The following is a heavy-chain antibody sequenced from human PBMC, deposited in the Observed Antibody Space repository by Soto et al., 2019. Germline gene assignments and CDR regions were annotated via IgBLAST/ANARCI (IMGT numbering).Heavy chain of an antibody. Sequence: GGSLRLSCAASGFTSHMSWVRQAPGKGLEWVSVIYTRGSAYYAHSVRGRFIISRDIAKNTLYLQMTSLAAEDTAVYYCVRDNGDYDDLWGQGTLVTVSS. D-gene: IGHD4-17*01. CDR3: VRDNGDYDDL. CDR2: IYTRGSA. V-gene: IGHV3-53*01. CDR1: GFTSH. J-gene: IGHJ4*02.